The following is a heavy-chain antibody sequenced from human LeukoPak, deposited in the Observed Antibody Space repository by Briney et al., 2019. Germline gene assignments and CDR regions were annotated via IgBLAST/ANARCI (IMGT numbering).Heavy chain of an antibody. CDR1: GFTFSSYS. V-gene: IGHV3-21*01. CDR3: ARDLSLGRHFDY. J-gene: IGHJ4*02. D-gene: IGHD7-27*01. Sequence: GGSLRLSCAASGFTFSSYSMNWVRQAPGKGLEWVSSISSSSSYIYYADSVKGRFTISRDDAKDSLYLQMNSLRAEDTAVYYCARDLSLGRHFDYWGQGTLVTVSS. CDR2: ISSSSSYI.